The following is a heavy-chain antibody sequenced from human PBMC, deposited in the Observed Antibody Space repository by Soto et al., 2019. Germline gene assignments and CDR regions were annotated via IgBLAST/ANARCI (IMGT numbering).Heavy chain of an antibody. Sequence: PGGSLRLSCAASGFTFSNYAMSWVRQAPGKGLEWVSTIRSSGDSAYYADSVRGRFTISRDNSKNTLYLQMNSLRAEDTAVYYCAKATTGTYVRFDYWGQGTRVTVAS. CDR1: GFTFSNYA. CDR3: AKATTGTYVRFDY. D-gene: IGHD1-1*01. V-gene: IGHV3-23*01. J-gene: IGHJ4*02. CDR2: IRSSGDSA.